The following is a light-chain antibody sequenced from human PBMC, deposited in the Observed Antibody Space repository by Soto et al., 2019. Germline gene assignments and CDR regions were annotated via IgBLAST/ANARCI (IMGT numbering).Light chain of an antibody. CDR2: AAS. Sequence: DIQLTQSPSFLSASVVDGVTSTFRASQCINSHLAWYQQGPGKAPKLLIYAASTLQSGVPSRFSGSPSGTEFTLAISSLQPEDFATYYCQQVSGYPPNFGGGTKVDNK. CDR1: QCINSH. CDR3: QQVSGYPPN. V-gene: IGKV1-9*01. J-gene: IGKJ4*01.